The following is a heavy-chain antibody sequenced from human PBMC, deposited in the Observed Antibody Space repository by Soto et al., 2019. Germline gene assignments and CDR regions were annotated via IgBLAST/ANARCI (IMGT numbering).Heavy chain of an antibody. D-gene: IGHD6-6*01. CDR1: GFTFSSYG. Sequence: GGSLRLSCAASGFTFSSYGMHWVRQAPGQGLEWVSYISSNSSTIYYADSVKGRFTISRDNAKNSLYLQMNSLRDEDTAVYYCARSIIEYSSSSPWFDPWGQGTLVTVSS. CDR2: ISSNSSTI. V-gene: IGHV3-48*02. J-gene: IGHJ5*02. CDR3: ARSIIEYSSSSPWFDP.